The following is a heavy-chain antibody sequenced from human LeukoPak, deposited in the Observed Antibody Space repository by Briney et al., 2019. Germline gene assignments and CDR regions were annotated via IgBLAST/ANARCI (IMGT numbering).Heavy chain of an antibody. CDR3: ARHSGPSRDIVVVPAAKEVDY. Sequence: PSETLSLTCTVSGGSISSSSYYWGWIRQPPGKGLEWIGSIYYSGSTYYNPSLKSRVTISVDTSKNQFSLKLSSVTAADTAVYYCARHSGPSRDIVVVPAAKEVDYWGQGTLVTVSS. V-gene: IGHV4-39*01. CDR2: IYYSGST. D-gene: IGHD2-2*01. J-gene: IGHJ4*02. CDR1: GGSISSSSYY.